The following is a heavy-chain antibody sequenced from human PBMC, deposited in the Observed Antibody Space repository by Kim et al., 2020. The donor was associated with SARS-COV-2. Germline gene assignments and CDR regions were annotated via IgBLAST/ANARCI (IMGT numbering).Heavy chain of an antibody. D-gene: IGHD3-10*01. CDR3: ARAGYYGSEYYFDY. Sequence: PSLKIRVTISVDTSKNQFSLKLSSVTAADTAVYYCARAGYYGSEYYFDYWGQGTLVTVSS. V-gene: IGHV4-59*01. J-gene: IGHJ4*02.